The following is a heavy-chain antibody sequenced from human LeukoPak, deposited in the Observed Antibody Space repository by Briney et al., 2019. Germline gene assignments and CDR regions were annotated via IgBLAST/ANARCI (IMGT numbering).Heavy chain of an antibody. CDR3: ARGQAYSEYGVLGYSHYSMDV. Sequence: EASVKVSCKATGYTFTIHDINWVRQATGQGLEWMGWMNPNSGATGYAQKFRGRITMTRDTSLTTAYMELSSLRSEDTALYYCARGQAYSEYGVLGYSHYSMDVWGKGTTVTVS. J-gene: IGHJ6*03. D-gene: IGHD4-17*01. CDR2: MNPNSGAT. CDR1: GYTFTIHD. V-gene: IGHV1-8*01.